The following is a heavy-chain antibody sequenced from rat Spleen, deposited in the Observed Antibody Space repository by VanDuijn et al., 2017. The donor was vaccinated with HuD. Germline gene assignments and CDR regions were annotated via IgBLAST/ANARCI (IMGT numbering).Heavy chain of an antibody. V-gene: IGHV5S13*01. J-gene: IGHJ3*01. CDR1: GFTFSNYG. Sequence: EVQLVGSGGGLVRPGRSLKLSCAASGFTFSNYGMAWVRQTPTKGLEWVASISSGGGDTYYPDSVKDRFTISRDNAKSTLYLQMDSLRSEDTASYYCARHGLYSNYGWFAYWGQGTLVTVSS. D-gene: IGHD1-10*01. CDR2: ISSGGGDT. CDR3: ARHGLYSNYGWFAY.